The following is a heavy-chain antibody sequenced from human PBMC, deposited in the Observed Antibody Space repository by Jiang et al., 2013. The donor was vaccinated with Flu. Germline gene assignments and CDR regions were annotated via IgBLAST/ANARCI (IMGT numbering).Heavy chain of an antibody. V-gene: IGHV1-2*06. CDR2: INPNSGDT. CDR3: ARVYYYDSSAYYFDS. J-gene: IGHJ4*02. D-gene: IGHD3-22*01. Sequence: RINPNSGDTNYAQKFQGRVTMTRDTSISTAYMELSSLRSDDTAVFYCARVYYYDSSAYYFDSWGQGTLVTVSS.